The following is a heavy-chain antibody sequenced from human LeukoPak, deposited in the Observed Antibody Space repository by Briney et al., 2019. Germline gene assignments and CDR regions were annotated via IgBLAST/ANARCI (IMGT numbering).Heavy chain of an antibody. V-gene: IGHV3-23*01. CDR3: ARAILSSSWIFDY. D-gene: IGHD6-13*01. J-gene: IGHJ4*02. CDR2: ISGSGGST. Sequence: GGSLRLSCAASGFTFSNFGMHWVRQAPGEGLEWVSAISGSGGSTYYADSVKGRFTISRDNSKNTLYLQMNSLRAEDTAVYYGARAILSSSWIFDYWGQGTLVTVSS. CDR1: GFTFSNFG.